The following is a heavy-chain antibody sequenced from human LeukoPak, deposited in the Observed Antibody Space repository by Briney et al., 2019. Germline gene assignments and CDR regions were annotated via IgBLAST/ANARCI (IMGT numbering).Heavy chain of an antibody. CDR1: GGSFSGYY. CDR2: INHSGST. D-gene: IGHD3-10*01. J-gene: IGHJ6*03. CDR3: ARDPYYGSGYYYYYYLDV. Sequence: NPSETLALTCAVYGGSFSGYYWSWIRQPPGKWLEWIGEINHSGSTNYNPSLKSRVTISVDTSKNQFSLKLSSVTAADTAVYYCARDPYYGSGYYYYYYLDVWGKGTTVTVSS. V-gene: IGHV4-34*01.